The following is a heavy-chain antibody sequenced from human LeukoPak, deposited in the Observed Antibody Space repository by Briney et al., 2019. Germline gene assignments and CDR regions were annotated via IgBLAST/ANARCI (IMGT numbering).Heavy chain of an antibody. CDR3: DRADLGYCSGGSCYWFDP. CDR2: MNPNSGNT. D-gene: IGHD2-15*01. CDR1: GYTFTSYD. J-gene: IGHJ5*02. Sequence: GASVKVSCKASGYTFTSYDINWVRQATGQGLEWMGWMNPNSGNTGYAQKFQGRVTMTRNTSISTAYMELSSLRSEDTAVYYCDRADLGYCSGGSCYWFDPWGQGALVTVSS. V-gene: IGHV1-8*01.